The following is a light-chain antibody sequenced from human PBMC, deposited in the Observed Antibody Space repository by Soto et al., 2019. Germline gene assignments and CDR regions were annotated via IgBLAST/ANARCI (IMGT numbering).Light chain of an antibody. CDR2: EVS. CDR1: SSDVGAYNY. Sequence: QSVLTQPASVSGSPGQSITISCTGTSSDVGAYNYVSWYQQPPGKAPKLMIFEVSDRPSGVSNRCSGSKSGNTASLTISGLKAEDEADYYCRSYTSSNTLVFGGGTKLTVL. V-gene: IGLV2-14*01. CDR3: RSYTSSNTLV. J-gene: IGLJ2*01.